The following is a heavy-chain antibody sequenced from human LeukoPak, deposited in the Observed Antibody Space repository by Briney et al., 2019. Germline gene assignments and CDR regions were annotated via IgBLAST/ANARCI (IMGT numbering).Heavy chain of an antibody. CDR2: INPNSGGT. V-gene: IGHV1-2*06. Sequence: ASVKVSCKAPGYTFTGYYMHWVRQAPGQGLEWMGRINPNSGGTNYAQKFQGRVTMTRDTSISTAYMELSRLRSDDTAVYYCARVTLDSSGWFDYWGQGTLVTVSS. CDR1: GYTFTGYY. J-gene: IGHJ4*02. CDR3: ARVTLDSSGWFDY. D-gene: IGHD3-22*01.